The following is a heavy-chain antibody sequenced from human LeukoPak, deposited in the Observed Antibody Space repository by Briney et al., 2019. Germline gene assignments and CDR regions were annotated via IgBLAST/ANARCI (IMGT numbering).Heavy chain of an antibody. D-gene: IGHD3-10*01. CDR2: ISSSSSYI. J-gene: IGHJ4*02. CDR1: GFTFSSYS. CDR3: ARGGGMTMVRGVIIGD. V-gene: IGHV3-21*01. Sequence: GGSLRLSCAASGFTFSSYSMNWVRQAPGKGLEWVSSISSSSSYIYYADSVKGRFTISRDNAKNSLYLQMNSLRAEDTAVYYCARGGGMTMVRGVIIGDWGQGTLVTVSS.